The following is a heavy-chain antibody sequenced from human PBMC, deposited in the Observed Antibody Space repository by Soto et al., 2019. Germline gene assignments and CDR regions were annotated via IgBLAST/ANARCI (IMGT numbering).Heavy chain of an antibody. D-gene: IGHD2-2*01. J-gene: IGHJ6*02. Sequence: SGPTLVNPTQTLTLTCTFSGFSLSTSGMCVSWIRQPPGKALEWLALIDWDDDKYYSTSLKTRLTISKDTSKNQVVLTMTNMEPVDTATYYCARIVVVPAAMGGYYYYGMDVWGQGITVTVSS. CDR3: ARIVVVPAAMGGYYYYGMDV. V-gene: IGHV2-70*01. CDR2: IDWDDDK. CDR1: GFSLSTSGMC.